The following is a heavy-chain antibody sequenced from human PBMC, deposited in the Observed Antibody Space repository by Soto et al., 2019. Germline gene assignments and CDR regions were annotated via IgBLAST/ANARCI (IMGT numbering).Heavy chain of an antibody. CDR1: GFTFSSYS. V-gene: IGHV3-21*01. Sequence: EVQLVESGGGLVKPGGSLRLSCAASGFTFSSYSMNWVRQAPGKGLEWVSSISSSSSYIYYADSVKGRFTSSRDNATNSLDRQMNSLRAEDTAVYYCARGERGEYYYYYYCTDGWGKGATVTVSS. D-gene: IGHD1-1*01. J-gene: IGHJ6*03. CDR3: ARGERGEYYYYYYCTDG. CDR2: ISSSSSYI.